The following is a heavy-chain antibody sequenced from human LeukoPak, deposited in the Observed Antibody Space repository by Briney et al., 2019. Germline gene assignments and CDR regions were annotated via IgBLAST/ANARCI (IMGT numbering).Heavy chain of an antibody. J-gene: IGHJ4*02. V-gene: IGHV4-61*02. CDR2: IYTSGST. D-gene: IGHD3-22*01. CDR3: ARSNYYDSRYHGY. CDR1: GGSISSGSYY. Sequence: SQTLSLTCTVSGGSISSGSYYWSWIRQPAGKGLEWIGRIYTSGSTNYNPSLKSRVTISVDTSKNQFSLKLSSVTAADSAVYYCARSNYYDSRYHGYWGQGTLVTVSS.